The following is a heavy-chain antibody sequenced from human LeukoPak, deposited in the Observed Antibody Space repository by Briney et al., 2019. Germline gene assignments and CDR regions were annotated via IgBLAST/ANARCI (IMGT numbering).Heavy chain of an antibody. CDR3: ARDSSGSYYFDY. Sequence: SQTLSLTCTVSGGSISSGGYYWSWIRQHPGKGLEWIGYIYYSGSTYYKPSLKSRVTISVDTSKNQFSLKLSSVTAADTAVYYCARDSSGSYYFDYWGQGTLVTVSS. D-gene: IGHD1-26*01. V-gene: IGHV4-31*03. J-gene: IGHJ4*02. CDR1: GGSISSGGYY. CDR2: IYYSGST.